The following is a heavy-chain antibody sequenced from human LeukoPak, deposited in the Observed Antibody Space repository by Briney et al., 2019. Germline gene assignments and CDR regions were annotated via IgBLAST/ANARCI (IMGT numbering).Heavy chain of an antibody. CDR3: ARAYSERYGLGYYYMDV. D-gene: IGHD1-26*01. J-gene: IGHJ6*03. CDR2: ISTSSSHI. V-gene: IGHV3-21*01. Sequence: GGSLRLSCAASGFTFRNYFMSWVRQAPGKGLEWLSSISTSSSHIYYTDSVKGRFTISRDNAKKSVYLQMNSLRAEDTAVYYCARAYSERYGLGYYYMDVWGKGTTVTISS. CDR1: GFTFRNYF.